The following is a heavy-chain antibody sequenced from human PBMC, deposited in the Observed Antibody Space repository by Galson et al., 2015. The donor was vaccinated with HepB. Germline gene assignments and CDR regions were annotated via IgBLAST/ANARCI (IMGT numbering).Heavy chain of an antibody. Sequence: SLRLSCAASGFTFSDYHMSWIRQAPGKGLEWVSYISSSSSYTNYADSVKGRFTISRDNAKNSLYLQMNSLRAEDTAVYYCARNSLYYDILTGYDYWGQGTLVTVSS. D-gene: IGHD3-9*01. J-gene: IGHJ4*02. CDR1: GFTFSDYH. CDR2: ISSSSSYT. CDR3: ARNSLYYDILTGYDY. V-gene: IGHV3-11*03.